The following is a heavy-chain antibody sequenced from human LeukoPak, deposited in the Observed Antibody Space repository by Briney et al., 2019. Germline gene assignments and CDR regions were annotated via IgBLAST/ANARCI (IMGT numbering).Heavy chain of an antibody. CDR3: ARDKSYGDSEDY. D-gene: IGHD4-17*01. V-gene: IGHV3-7*05. CDR1: GFTFNIYW. Sequence: GGSLRLSCAASGFTFNIYWMSWVRQAPGKGLEWVANINQDGREKYYVDSVRGRFTISRDNAKNSPYLQMNSLRAEDTAVYYCARDKSYGDSEDYWGQGTLVTVSS. CDR2: INQDGREK. J-gene: IGHJ4*02.